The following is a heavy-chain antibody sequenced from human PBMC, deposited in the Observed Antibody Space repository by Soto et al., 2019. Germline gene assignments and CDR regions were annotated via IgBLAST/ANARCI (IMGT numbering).Heavy chain of an antibody. D-gene: IGHD2-8*01. CDR3: AQCVSMLYDLFDS. Sequence: EVQLLESGGGLAQPGGSLRLSCAASGFTFSNYAMSWVRQAPGKGLEWVSGISGVGHNTYYADSVKGRFTISRDNSKNTLYLQMNSLRAEDTAVYYCAQCVSMLYDLFDSWGQGTLVTVSS. V-gene: IGHV3-23*01. CDR1: GFTFSNYA. J-gene: IGHJ4*02. CDR2: ISGVGHNT.